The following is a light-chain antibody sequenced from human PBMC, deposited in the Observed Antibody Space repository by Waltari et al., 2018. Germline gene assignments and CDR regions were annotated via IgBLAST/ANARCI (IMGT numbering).Light chain of an antibody. V-gene: IGKV1-NL1*01. Sequence: DIQMTQFPSSLSASVGDRVTFTCRASQDISNSLAWYQQKPGKAPKLLRYAASTFEGGVPSSFSGSGSGTDYTLTISSLQPDDFATYYCQQYYSYPHFGGGTKVEIK. CDR3: QQYYSYPH. CDR1: QDISNS. CDR2: AAS. J-gene: IGKJ4*01.